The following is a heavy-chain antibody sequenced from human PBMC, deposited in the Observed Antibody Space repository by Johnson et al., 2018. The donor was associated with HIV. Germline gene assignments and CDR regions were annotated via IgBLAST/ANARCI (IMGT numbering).Heavy chain of an antibody. CDR1: GFTFSSYW. J-gene: IGHJ3*02. V-gene: IGHV3-74*01. CDR3: ARDRQSGGGDAFDI. D-gene: IGHD3-10*01. Sequence: VQLVESGGGLVQPGGSLRLSCAASGFTFSSYWMHWVRQAPGKGLVWVSRINSDGSSTRYADSVKGRFTVSRDNAKNKLYLQMNSLRAEDTAVYYCARDRQSGGGDAFDIWGQGTMVTVSS. CDR2: INSDGSST.